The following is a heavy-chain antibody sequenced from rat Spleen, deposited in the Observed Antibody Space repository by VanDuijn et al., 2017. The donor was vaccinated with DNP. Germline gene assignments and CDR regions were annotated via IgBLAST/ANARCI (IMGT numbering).Heavy chain of an antibody. J-gene: IGHJ3*01. CDR3: ARYDARGFGY. Sequence: EVQLQESGPGLVKPSQSLSLTCSVTGFSITSSYWGWIRKFPGNKMEWIGHIGHSGNTASNPSLISRISINRDTSKNQFYLHLNSVTTEDTGTYYCARYDARGFGYWGQGALVTVSS. CDR2: IGHSGNT. CDR1: GFSITSSY. V-gene: IGHV3-1*01. D-gene: IGHD4-3*01.